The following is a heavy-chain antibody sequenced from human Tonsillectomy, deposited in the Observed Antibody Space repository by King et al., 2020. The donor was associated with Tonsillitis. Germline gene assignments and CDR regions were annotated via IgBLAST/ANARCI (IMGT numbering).Heavy chain of an antibody. CDR2: VYGAGSTT. V-gene: IGHV3-23*03. Sequence: VQLVESGGGLVQPGGSLRLSCAASGFTISNYAMSWVRQAPGKGLEWVSVVYGAGSTTYYADSVKGRFTISRDNSKNTLYLQRNSLRAEDTAVYYCARSLDGSGSYTNGSPWGQGTLVTVSS. CDR3: ARSLDGSGSYTNGSP. CDR1: GFTISNYA. D-gene: IGHD3-10*01. J-gene: IGHJ4*02.